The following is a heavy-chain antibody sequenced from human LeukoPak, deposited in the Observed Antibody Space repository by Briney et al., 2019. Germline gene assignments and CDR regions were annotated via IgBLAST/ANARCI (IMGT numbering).Heavy chain of an antibody. CDR2: IYPGDSDT. Sequence: GESLKISCKGSGYSFTSYWIGWVRQMPGKGLEGMGIIYPGDSDTRYSPSFQGQVTISADKSISTAYLQWSSLKASDTDMYYCARGSGSYYDWFDPWGQGTLVTVSS. CDR1: GYSFTSYW. J-gene: IGHJ5*02. CDR3: ARGSGSYYDWFDP. V-gene: IGHV5-51*01. D-gene: IGHD3-10*01.